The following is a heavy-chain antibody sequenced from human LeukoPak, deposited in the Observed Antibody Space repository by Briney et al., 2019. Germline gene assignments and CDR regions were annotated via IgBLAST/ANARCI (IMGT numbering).Heavy chain of an antibody. CDR2: IYTSGST. D-gene: IGHD3-10*01. CDR1: GGSISSGSYY. CDR3: SRHFNYYGSGSYHDAFDI. J-gene: IGHJ3*02. V-gene: IGHV4-61*02. Sequence: SQTLSLTCTVSGGSISSGSYYWSWIRQPAGKGLEWIGRIYTSGSTNYNPSLKSRVTISVDTSKNQFSLKLSSVTAADTAVYYCSRHFNYYGSGSYHDAFDIWGQGTMVTVSS.